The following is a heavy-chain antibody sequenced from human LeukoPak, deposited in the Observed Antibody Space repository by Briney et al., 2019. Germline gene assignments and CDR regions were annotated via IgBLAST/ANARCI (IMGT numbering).Heavy chain of an antibody. V-gene: IGHV1-2*04. CDR2: INPNSGGT. CDR3: ARDRPYYDFWSGQISVYYYYGMDV. CDR1: GYTFTGYY. Sequence: ASVKVSCKASGYTFTGYYMHWVRQAPGQGLEWMGWINPNSGGTNYAQKFQGWVTMTRDTSISTAYMELSRLRSDDMAVYYCARDRPYYDFWSGQISVYYYYGMDVWGQGTTVTVSS. D-gene: IGHD3-3*01. J-gene: IGHJ6*02.